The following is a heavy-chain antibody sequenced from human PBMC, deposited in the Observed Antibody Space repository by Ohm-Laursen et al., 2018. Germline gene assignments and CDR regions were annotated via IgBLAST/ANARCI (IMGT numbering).Heavy chain of an antibody. Sequence: GASVKVSCKASGYTFNHYGISWVRQAPGQGLEWMGWISTYDGKTQFGQKFQGRVTMNTDMSTSTAYMELSSLRSEDTAVYYCARFGGWPMAVGAFDIWGQGTTVTVSS. D-gene: IGHD6-19*01. V-gene: IGHV1-18*01. CDR1: GYTFNHYG. CDR2: ISTYDGKT. CDR3: ARFGGWPMAVGAFDI. J-gene: IGHJ3*02.